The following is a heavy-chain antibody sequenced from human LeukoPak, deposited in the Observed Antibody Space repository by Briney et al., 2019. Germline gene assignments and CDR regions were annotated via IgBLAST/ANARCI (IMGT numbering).Heavy chain of an antibody. Sequence: ASVKVSCKVSGYTLTELSMHWVRQAPGKGLEWMGGFDPEDGETIYAQKFQGRVTMTEDTSTDTAYMELSSLRSEDTAVYYCATGDHGSLTLPNWGQGTLVTVSS. CDR2: FDPEDGET. CDR3: ATGDHGSLTLPN. D-gene: IGHD3-10*01. CDR1: GYTLTELS. V-gene: IGHV1-24*01. J-gene: IGHJ4*02.